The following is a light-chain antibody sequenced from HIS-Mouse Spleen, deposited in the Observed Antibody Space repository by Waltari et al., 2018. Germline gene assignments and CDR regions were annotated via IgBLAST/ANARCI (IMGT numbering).Light chain of an antibody. Sequence: DIVITQSQDSLAVSLGDRATINCKSSPSVLYSSNNKNYLAWYQQKPGQPPKLLIYWASTRESGVPDRFSGSGSGTDFTLTISSLQAEDVAVYYCQQYYSTPYTFGQGTKLEIK. V-gene: IGKV4-1*01. CDR3: QQYYSTPYT. J-gene: IGKJ2*01. CDR2: WAS. CDR1: PSVLYSSNNKNY.